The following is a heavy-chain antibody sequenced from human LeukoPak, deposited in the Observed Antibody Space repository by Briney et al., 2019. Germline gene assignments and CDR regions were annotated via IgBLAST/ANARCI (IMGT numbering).Heavy chain of an antibody. J-gene: IGHJ5*02. CDR1: GNSVSSNSAG. D-gene: IGHD3-10*01. CDR3: AGDQDYFGSGSPNWFDP. V-gene: IGHV6-1*01. Sequence: SQTLSLTCAISGNSVSSNSAGWNWIRQSPSRGLEWLGRTYYRSRWYNDYAVSVKSRVTIHPDTSKNQFSLQLNSVTPEDTAVYYCAGDQDYFGSGSPNWFDPWGQGTAVTVSS. CDR2: TYYRSRWYN.